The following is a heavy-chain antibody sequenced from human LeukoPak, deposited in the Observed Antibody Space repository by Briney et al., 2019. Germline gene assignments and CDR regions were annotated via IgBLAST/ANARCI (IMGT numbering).Heavy chain of an antibody. J-gene: IGHJ6*02. CDR1: GDSFSSVTDY. CDR2: GDYSGGT. Sequence: SETLSLTCTVSGDSFSSVTDYWAWIRQPPGKGLEWIASGDYSGGTYYNPSLESRVAISADMSKNQFSLKLTSVTGADTAVYYCARADRDYYYYGMDVWGQGTTVTVSS. V-gene: IGHV4-39*07. CDR3: ARADRDYYYYGMDV.